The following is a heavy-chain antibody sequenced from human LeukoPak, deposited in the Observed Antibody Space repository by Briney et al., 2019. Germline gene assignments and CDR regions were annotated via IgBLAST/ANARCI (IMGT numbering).Heavy chain of an antibody. CDR3: ASRGLYYDYVHGF. D-gene: IGHD3-16*01. Sequence: GGSLRLSCAASGFTVTTAGMHWVRQAPGKGLEWVSYISSGGGTVYYADSVKGRFAISRDNAKNSLYLHMISLRAEDTAVYYCASRGLYYDYVHGFWGHGTLVTVSS. CDR1: GFTVTTAG. V-gene: IGHV3-48*04. J-gene: IGHJ4*01. CDR2: ISSGGGTV.